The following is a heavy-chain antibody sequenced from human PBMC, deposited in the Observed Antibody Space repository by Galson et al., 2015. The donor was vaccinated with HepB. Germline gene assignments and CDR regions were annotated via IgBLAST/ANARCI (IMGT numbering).Heavy chain of an antibody. J-gene: IGHJ4*02. D-gene: IGHD4/OR15-4a*01. CDR1: DGSISSYY. V-gene: IGHV4-59*05. CDR2: ISYRGTT. Sequence: LSLTCTVSDGSISSYYWSWIRQPPGKGLEWIGSISYRGTTYYNPSLKSRVTISVDTSKNQFSLRLSSVTATDTALYYFARTMVKTTTSFDYWGQGILVTVSS. CDR3: ARTMVKTTTSFDY.